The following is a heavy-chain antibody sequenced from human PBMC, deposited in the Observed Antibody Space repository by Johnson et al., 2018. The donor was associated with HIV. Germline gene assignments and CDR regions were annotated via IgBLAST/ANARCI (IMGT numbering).Heavy chain of an antibody. V-gene: IGHV3-30*04. D-gene: IGHD6-25*01. Sequence: QMQLVESGGGVVQPRRSLRLSCAASGFTFSNYAMNWVRQAPGKGLEWVAVISYDGRNKYHADSVKGRFTISRDNSKNTLYLQMNSLRPEDTAAYYCATIAAHGAAFDIWGQGTMVTVSS. CDR3: ATIAAHGAAFDI. CDR2: ISYDGRNK. J-gene: IGHJ3*02. CDR1: GFTFSNYA.